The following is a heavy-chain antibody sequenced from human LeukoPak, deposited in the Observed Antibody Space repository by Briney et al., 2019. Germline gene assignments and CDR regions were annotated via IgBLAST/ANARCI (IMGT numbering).Heavy chain of an antibody. CDR3: ARDFGAVRTTNAFDI. V-gene: IGHV3-74*01. CDR1: GLALNGYW. Sequence: GGSLRLSCAASGLALNGYWMHWVRQAPGKGLVWVSRIDGDGSNTTYADSVKGRFTLSRDNAKNTVYLQMNALRVEDTAVYFCARDFGAVRTTNAFDIWGQGTMVTVSS. J-gene: IGHJ3*02. D-gene: IGHD1-14*01. CDR2: IDGDGSNT.